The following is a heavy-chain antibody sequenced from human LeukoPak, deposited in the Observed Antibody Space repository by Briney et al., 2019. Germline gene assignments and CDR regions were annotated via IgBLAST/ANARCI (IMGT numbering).Heavy chain of an antibody. V-gene: IGHV3-74*03. Sequence: GGSLRLSCAASGFTFTKYWMHWGRQAPGKGLVCVSRVNSDGSRTTCADSVKGRFPISRHTANNTLSLQMNSLTAEATAVYYCAREGSVTNDYWGQGSLVTVSS. J-gene: IGHJ4*02. CDR1: GFTFTKYW. CDR3: AREGSVTNDY. D-gene: IGHD4-17*01. CDR2: VNSDGSRT.